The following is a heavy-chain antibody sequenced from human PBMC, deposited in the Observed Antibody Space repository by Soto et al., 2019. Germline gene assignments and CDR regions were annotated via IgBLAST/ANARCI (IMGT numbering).Heavy chain of an antibody. V-gene: IGHV3-30-3*01. D-gene: IGHD5-18*01. CDR2: ISYDGSNK. J-gene: IGHJ6*02. Sequence: PGGSLRLSCAASGFTFSDYYMTWIRQAPGKGLEWVAVISYDGSNKYYADSVKGRFTISRDNSKNTLYLHMNSLRAEDTAVYYCARTSMQSRGYSYGHGGTDVWGQGTTVTAP. CDR1: GFTFSDYY. CDR3: ARTSMQSRGYSYGHGGTDV.